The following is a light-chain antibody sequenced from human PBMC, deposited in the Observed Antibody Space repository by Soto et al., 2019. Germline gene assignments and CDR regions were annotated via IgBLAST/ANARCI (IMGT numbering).Light chain of an antibody. CDR3: PQQRLDPFT. J-gene: IGKJ3*01. CDR2: QAS. Sequence: DIQMTQSPSTLSASVGDRVTITCRASQSISTWLAWYQQKPGKAPKVLIYQASGLKSGIPSRFIRGGSATECTPAISGQQPEEFAKNYCPQQRLDPFTFGPGTKG. CDR1: QSISTW. V-gene: IGKV1-5*03.